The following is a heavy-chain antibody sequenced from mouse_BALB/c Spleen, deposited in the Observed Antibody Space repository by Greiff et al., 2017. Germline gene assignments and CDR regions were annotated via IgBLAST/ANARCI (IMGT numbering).Heavy chain of an antibody. V-gene: IGHV5-9-4*01. J-gene: IGHJ2*01. CDR3: ARVRAGNLFDY. CDR1: GFTFSSYA. Sequence: EVKLMESGGGLVKPGGSLKLSCAASGFTFSSYAMSWVRQSPEKRLEWVAEISSGGSYTYYPDTVTGRFTISRDNAKNTLYLEMSSLRSEDTAMYYCARVRAGNLFDYWGQGTTLTVSS. D-gene: IGHD2-1*01. CDR2: ISSGGSYT.